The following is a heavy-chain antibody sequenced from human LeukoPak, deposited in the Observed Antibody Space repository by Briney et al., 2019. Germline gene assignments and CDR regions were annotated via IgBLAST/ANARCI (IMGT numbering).Heavy chain of an antibody. CDR2: ISTYNGKT. D-gene: IGHD4-17*01. CDR3: AKDSDYGRLMDC. CDR1: GYSFTSYG. V-gene: IGHV1-18*01. Sequence: ASVKVSCKASGYSFTSYGITWVRQAPGQGLEWMGWISTYNGKTNFAQKLQGRVTMTTDTSTNTAYMELRSLRSDDAAVYYCAKDSDYGRLMDCWGQGTLVTVSS. J-gene: IGHJ4*02.